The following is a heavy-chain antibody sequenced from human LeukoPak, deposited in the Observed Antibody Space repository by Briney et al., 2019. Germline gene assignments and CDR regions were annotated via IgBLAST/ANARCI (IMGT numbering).Heavy chain of an antibody. V-gene: IGHV4-34*01. J-gene: IGHJ4*02. CDR1: GGSFSGYY. Sequence: PSETLSLTCAVYGGSFSGYYWSWIRQPPGKGLEWIGEINHSGSTNYNPSLKSRVTISVDTSKNQFSLKLSSVTAADTAVYYCARGPRLFAGRYFDYWGQGTLVTVSS. D-gene: IGHD6-6*01. CDR3: ARGPRLFAGRYFDY. CDR2: INHSGST.